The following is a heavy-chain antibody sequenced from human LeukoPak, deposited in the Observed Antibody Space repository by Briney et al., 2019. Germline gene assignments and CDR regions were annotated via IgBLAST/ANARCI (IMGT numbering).Heavy chain of an antibody. CDR3: ARHRRRASSPKNWFDP. CDR1: GGSFSDYD. V-gene: IGHV4-34*01. CDR2: MNHSGST. Sequence: PSETLSLTCAVYGGSFSDYDWSWIRQPPGKGLEWIGEMNHSGSTIYNPSLKRRVTISVDTSKNQFSLKLSSVTAADTAVYYCARHRRRASSPKNWFDPWGQGTLVTVSS. J-gene: IGHJ5*02.